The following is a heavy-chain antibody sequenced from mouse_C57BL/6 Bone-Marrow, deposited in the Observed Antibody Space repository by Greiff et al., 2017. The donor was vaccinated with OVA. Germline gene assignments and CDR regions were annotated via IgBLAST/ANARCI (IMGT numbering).Heavy chain of an antibody. CDR3: ARSFITTVVANWYFDV. V-gene: IGHV5-4*03. D-gene: IGHD1-1*01. J-gene: IGHJ1*03. Sequence: DVMLVESGGGLVKPGGSLKLSCAASGFTFSSYAMSWVRQTPEKRLEWVATISDGGSYTYYPDNVKGRFTISRDNAKNNLYLQMSHLKSEDTAMYYCARSFITTVVANWYFDVWGTGTTVTVSS. CDR1: GFTFSSYA. CDR2: ISDGGSYT.